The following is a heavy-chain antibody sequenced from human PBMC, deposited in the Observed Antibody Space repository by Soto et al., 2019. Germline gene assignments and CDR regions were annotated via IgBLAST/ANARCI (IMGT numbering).Heavy chain of an antibody. D-gene: IGHD5-12*01. Sequence: QVQLVESGGGVVQPGRSLRLSCAASGFTFSSYDMHWVRQAPGKGLEWVAVISFDGSNKNYADSVKGRFTISRDNSKNTLYMQMNSLRDEDTAVYYCARDIVATIKGDYCGQRILVTVSS. J-gene: IGHJ4*02. CDR2: ISFDGSNK. V-gene: IGHV3-30-3*01. CDR1: GFTFSSYD. CDR3: ARDIVATIKGDY.